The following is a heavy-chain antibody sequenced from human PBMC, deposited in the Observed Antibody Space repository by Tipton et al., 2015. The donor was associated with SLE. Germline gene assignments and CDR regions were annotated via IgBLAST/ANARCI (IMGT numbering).Heavy chain of an antibody. J-gene: IGHJ5*02. CDR3: AKDRNYGDYLGFDT. V-gene: IGHV3-9*03. Sequence: RSLRLSCAASGFTFDDYAMHWVRQPPGKALEWVSGISWNSGSIDYADSVKGRFTISRDNAKNSLYLQMNSLRPEDMAFYYCAKDRNYGDYLGFDTWGQGTLVTVSS. CDR2: ISWNSGSI. D-gene: IGHD4-17*01. CDR1: GFTFDDYA.